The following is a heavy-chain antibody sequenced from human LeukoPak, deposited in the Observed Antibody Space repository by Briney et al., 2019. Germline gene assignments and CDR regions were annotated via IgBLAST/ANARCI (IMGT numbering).Heavy chain of an antibody. CDR3: ACTIAVGY. CDR2: IKEDGSEK. D-gene: IGHD6-19*01. V-gene: IGHV3-7*01. Sequence: GGSLRLSCADPGFTFSGYWMTWVRLAPGKGLEWVANIKEDGSEKHYADSVKGRFTISRDNAKNSLYLQMDTLRFEDTAVYYCACTIAVGYWGQGTLVTVSS. J-gene: IGHJ4*02. CDR1: GFTFSGYW.